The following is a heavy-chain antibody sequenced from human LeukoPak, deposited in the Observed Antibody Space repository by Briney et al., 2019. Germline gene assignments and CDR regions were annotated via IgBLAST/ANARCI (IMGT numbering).Heavy chain of an antibody. CDR3: ARDLAAAGLPGGY. CDR2: INPNSGGT. V-gene: IGHV1-2*06. D-gene: IGHD6-13*01. Sequence: ASVKVSCKASGHTFTGYYMHWVRQAPGQGLEWMGRINPNSGGTNYAQKFQGRVTMTRDTSISTAYMELSRLRSDDTAVYYCARDLAAAGLPGGYWGQGTLVTVSS. J-gene: IGHJ4*02. CDR1: GHTFTGYY.